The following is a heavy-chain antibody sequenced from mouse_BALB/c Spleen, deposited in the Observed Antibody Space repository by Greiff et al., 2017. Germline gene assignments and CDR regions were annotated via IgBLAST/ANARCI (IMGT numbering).Heavy chain of an antibody. J-gene: IGHJ4*01. Sequence: QVQLKESGPDLVAPSQSLSITCTVSGFSLTSYGVHWVRQPPGKGLEWLVVIWSDGSTTYNSALKSRLSISKDNSKSQVFLKMNSLQTDDTAMYYCARHGTTDAMDYWVKEPQSPSPQ. CDR1: GFSLTSYG. CDR3: ARHGTTDAMDY. V-gene: IGHV2-6-2*01. CDR2: IWSDGST. D-gene: IGHD4-1*01.